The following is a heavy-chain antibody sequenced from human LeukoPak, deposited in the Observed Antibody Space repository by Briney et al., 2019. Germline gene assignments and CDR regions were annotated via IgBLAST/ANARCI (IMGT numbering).Heavy chain of an antibody. J-gene: IGHJ4*02. CDR2: INPNSGAT. D-gene: IGHD6-19*01. CDR1: GYTFTGYF. V-gene: IGHV1-2*02. CDR3: ARGGSIAVAGTLFDS. Sequence: ASVKVSCKASGYTFTGYFMHWVRQASGQGLEWMGWINPNSGATNCAEKFQGRVTMARDTSITTAYMELSRLTSDDTAVYYCARGGSIAVAGTLFDSWGQGTLLTVSS.